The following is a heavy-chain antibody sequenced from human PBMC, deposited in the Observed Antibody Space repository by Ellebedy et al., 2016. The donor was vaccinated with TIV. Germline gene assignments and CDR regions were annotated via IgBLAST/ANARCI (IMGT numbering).Heavy chain of an antibody. CDR2: IYYSGST. Sequence: SETLSLXXSVSGGSISSSSYYWGWIRQPPGKGLEWIGSIYYSGSTYYNPSLKSRVTISVDTSKNQFSLKLSSVTAADTAVYYCARHRGSYNWFDPWGQGTLVTVSS. CDR3: ARHRGSYNWFDP. D-gene: IGHD1-26*01. J-gene: IGHJ5*02. CDR1: GGSISSSSYY. V-gene: IGHV4-39*01.